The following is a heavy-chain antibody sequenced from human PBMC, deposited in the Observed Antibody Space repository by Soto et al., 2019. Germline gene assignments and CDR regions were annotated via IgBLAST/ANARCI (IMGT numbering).Heavy chain of an antibody. J-gene: IGHJ2*01. D-gene: IGHD2-15*01. CDR2: VYYSGST. CDR3: ASLDISPYGYFDL. CDR1: GGSISSSSYY. Sequence: QLQLQESGPGLVKPSETLSLTCTVSGGSISSSSYYWGWIRQPPGKGLEWIGSVYYSGSTYYNPSLKSRVTTAVDTSKNKFSLMLSLVTAADTAVYYCASLDISPYGYFDLWGRGTLVTVSS. V-gene: IGHV4-39*01.